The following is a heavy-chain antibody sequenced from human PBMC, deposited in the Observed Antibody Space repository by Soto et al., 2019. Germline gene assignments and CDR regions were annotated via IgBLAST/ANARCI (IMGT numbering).Heavy chain of an antibody. J-gene: IGHJ3*02. CDR1: GGTFSSYA. Sequence: ASVKVSCKASGGTFSSYAISWVRRAPGQGLEWMEGIIPIFGTANYAQKFQGRVTITADESTSTAYMELSSLRSEDTAVYYCARDVGEMATQSDAFDIWGQGTMVTVSS. D-gene: IGHD5-12*01. CDR2: IIPIFGTA. V-gene: IGHV1-69*13. CDR3: ARDVGEMATQSDAFDI.